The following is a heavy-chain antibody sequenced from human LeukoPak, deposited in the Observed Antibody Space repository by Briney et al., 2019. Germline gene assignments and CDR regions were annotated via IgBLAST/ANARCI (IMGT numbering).Heavy chain of an antibody. J-gene: IGHJ5*02. CDR3: TRASAVVDNWFDP. CDR2: ISGYNGKT. V-gene: IGHV1-18*01. Sequence: ASVKVSCKASGYTFNTYGITWVRQAPGQGLEWMGWISGYNGKTKYAQKLQGRVTMTTDTSTTTAYMELRSLTSDDTAVYYCTRASAVVDNWFDPWGQGTLVTVSS. D-gene: IGHD2-15*01. CDR1: GYTFNTYG.